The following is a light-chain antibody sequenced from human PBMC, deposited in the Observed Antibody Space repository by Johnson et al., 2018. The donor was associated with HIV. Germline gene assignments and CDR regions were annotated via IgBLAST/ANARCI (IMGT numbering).Light chain of an antibody. CDR1: SSNIGNNY. V-gene: IGLV1-51*01. CDR2: DNN. CDR3: GTWDSSLSAGDV. J-gene: IGLJ1*01. Sequence: QSVLTQPPSVSAAPGQKVTISCSGSSSNIGNNYVSWYQQLPGTAPKLLIYDNNKRPSGIPDRFSASKSGTSATLGITGLQTGDEADYYCGTWDSSLSAGDVFGTGTKVTVL.